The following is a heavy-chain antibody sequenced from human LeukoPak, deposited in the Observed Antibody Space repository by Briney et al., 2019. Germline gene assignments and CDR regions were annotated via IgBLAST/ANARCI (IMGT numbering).Heavy chain of an antibody. D-gene: IGHD6-19*01. CDR2: INPNSGDT. J-gene: IGHJ4*02. V-gene: IGHV1-2*02. CDR1: GYTFTGYY. CDR3: ASEIAVAGTSLDY. Sequence: GASVKVSCKASGYTFTGYYMHWVRQAPGQGLEWMGWINPNSGDTNYAQKFQGRVTMTRDTSISTAYMELSRLRSDDTAVYYCASEIAVAGTSLDYWGQGTLVTVSS.